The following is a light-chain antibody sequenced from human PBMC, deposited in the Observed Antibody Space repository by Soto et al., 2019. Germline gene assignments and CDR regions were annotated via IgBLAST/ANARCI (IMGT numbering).Light chain of an antibody. V-gene: IGKV1-5*01. CDR2: DAS. Sequence: DIQMTQSPSTLSAFVGDRVTITCRASQSISTWLAWYQQKPGKAPKLLIYDASSLESGVPSRFSGSGSGTEFTLTISSLQPDDFATYYCQQYNSYSSLTFGGGTKVEI. CDR1: QSISTW. J-gene: IGKJ4*01. CDR3: QQYNSYSSLT.